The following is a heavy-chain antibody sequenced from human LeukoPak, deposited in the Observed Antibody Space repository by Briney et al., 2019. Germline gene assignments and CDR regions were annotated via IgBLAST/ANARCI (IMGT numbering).Heavy chain of an antibody. D-gene: IGHD1-7*01. CDR1: GFTFNNYA. CDR2: VFGSGGSA. Sequence: PGGSLRLSCAASGFTFNNYAMYWVRQAPGKGLEWVAGVFGSGGSAHYTDSVKGRFTISRDNSKNTLYLQMNSLRAEDTAVYYCAKGGGLWNYYFDYWGQGTLVTVSS. V-gene: IGHV3-23*01. CDR3: AKGGGLWNYYFDY. J-gene: IGHJ4*02.